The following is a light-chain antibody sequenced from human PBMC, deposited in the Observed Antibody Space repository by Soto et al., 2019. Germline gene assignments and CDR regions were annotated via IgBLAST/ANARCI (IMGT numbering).Light chain of an antibody. CDR1: QGIGTA. J-gene: IGKJ4*01. V-gene: IGKV1-13*02. Sequence: IQLTQSPSTLSASVGDRVTITCRASQGIGTALAWYHQRPGNSPDLLVYDASTLQSGVPSRFSGSGSETDFSISGLQPEDFGHYYCQQFNTKPLTFGGGTRVEIK. CDR2: DAS. CDR3: QQFNTKPLT.